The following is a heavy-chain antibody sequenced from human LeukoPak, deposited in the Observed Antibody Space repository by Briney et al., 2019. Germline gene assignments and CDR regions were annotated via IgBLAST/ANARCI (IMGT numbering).Heavy chain of an antibody. CDR3: ARGSHYYYGLDV. CDR2: MFSGGST. Sequence: GESLKISCKGSGYSFTSYWIGWVRQAPGKGLEWISVMFSGGSTYYADSVKGQFTISRDNSKNTLYLQMNSLRAEDTAVYYCARGSHYYYGLDVWGQGTTVTVSS. CDR1: GYSFTSYW. J-gene: IGHJ6*02. V-gene: IGHV3-53*01.